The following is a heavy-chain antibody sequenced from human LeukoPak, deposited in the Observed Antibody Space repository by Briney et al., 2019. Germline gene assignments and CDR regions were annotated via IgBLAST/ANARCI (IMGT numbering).Heavy chain of an antibody. Sequence: ASVKVSCKASGYTFTSYYMHWVRQAPGQGLEWMGIINPRDGSTSYTQKFQGRVTMTRDTSTSTVYMELSSLRSEDTAVYYCARDNKLVSGGYSSSWYGFDYWGQGTLVTVSS. CDR3: ARDNKLVSGGYSSSWYGFDY. J-gene: IGHJ4*02. CDR1: GYTFTSYY. CDR2: INPRDGST. D-gene: IGHD6-13*01. V-gene: IGHV1-46*01.